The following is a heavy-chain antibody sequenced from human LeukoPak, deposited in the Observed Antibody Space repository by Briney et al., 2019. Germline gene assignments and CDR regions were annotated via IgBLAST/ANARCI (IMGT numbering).Heavy chain of an antibody. CDR3: ARGIESYGDYGY. CDR2: MHKSGST. V-gene: IGHV4-59*01. D-gene: IGHD4-17*01. Sequence: SETLSLTCLVTGGSISGSYWSWIRPPPGKGMEWVAYMHKSGSTNYNPSLKSRVALSIDTSKNQFSLKLSALTAADTAIYYCARGIESYGDYGYWGQGILVTVSS. CDR1: GGSISGSY. J-gene: IGHJ4*02.